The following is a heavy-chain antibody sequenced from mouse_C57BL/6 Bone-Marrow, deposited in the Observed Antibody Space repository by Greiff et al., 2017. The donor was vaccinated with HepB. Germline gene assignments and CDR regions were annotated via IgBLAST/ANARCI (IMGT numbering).Heavy chain of an antibody. D-gene: IGHD2-5*01. V-gene: IGHV5-6*01. Sequence: EVKLLESGGDLVKPGGSLKLSCAASGFTFSSYGMSWVRQTPDKRLEWVATISSGGSYTYYPDSVKGRFTISRDNAKNTLYLQMSSLKSEDTAMYYGARDLYNSNSYFDYWGQGTTLTVSS. CDR1: GFTFSSYG. CDR2: ISSGGSYT. CDR3: ARDLYNSNSYFDY. J-gene: IGHJ2*01.